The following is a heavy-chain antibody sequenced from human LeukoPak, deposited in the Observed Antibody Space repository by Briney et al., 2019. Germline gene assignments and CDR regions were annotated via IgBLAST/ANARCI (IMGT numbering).Heavy chain of an antibody. J-gene: IGHJ4*02. CDR1: GGTFTSYA. CDR2: IIPIFGIA. V-gene: IGHV1-69*04. Sequence: SVKVSCKASGGTFTSYAISWVRQAPGQGLEWMGRIIPIFGIANYAQKFQGRVTITADKSTSTAYMELSSLRSEDTAVYYCARAQTPPPYCSGGSCYTLGPYYFDYWGQGTLVTVSS. D-gene: IGHD2-15*01. CDR3: ARAQTPPPYCSGGSCYTLGPYYFDY.